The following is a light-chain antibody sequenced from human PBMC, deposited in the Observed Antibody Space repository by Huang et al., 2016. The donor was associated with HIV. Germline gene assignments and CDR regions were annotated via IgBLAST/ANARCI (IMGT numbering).Light chain of an antibody. CDR2: GAS. CDR1: QDIGTS. Sequence: HLTQSPPSLSASVGDSVFISCRASQDIGTSLAWYQQRTGRAPKLLISGASTLQTGVTSRFSGDSAVKYFTRCISDLQPEDFATYYCQQLHTYPITFGQGTRLDIK. CDR3: QQLHTYPIT. J-gene: IGKJ5*01. V-gene: IGKV1-13*02.